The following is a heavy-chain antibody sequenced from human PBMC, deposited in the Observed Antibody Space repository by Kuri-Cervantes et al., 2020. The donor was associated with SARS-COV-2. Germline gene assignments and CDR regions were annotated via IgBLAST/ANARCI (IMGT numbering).Heavy chain of an antibody. V-gene: IGHV3-48*03. D-gene: IGHD2-2*01. J-gene: IGHJ6*03. CDR3: ARDSCSSTSCYHYYMDV. Sequence: GGSLRLSCAASGFTFSSYEMNWVRQAPGKGLEWVSYISSSCSTKYYADSVKGRFTISRDNAKNSLYLQMNSLRAEDTAVYYCARDSCSSTSCYHYYMDVWVKGTTVTVSS. CDR2: ISSSCSTK. CDR1: GFTFSSYE.